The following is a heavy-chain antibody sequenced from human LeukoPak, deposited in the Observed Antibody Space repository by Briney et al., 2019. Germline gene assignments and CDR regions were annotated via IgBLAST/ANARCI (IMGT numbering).Heavy chain of an antibody. D-gene: IGHD3-22*01. Sequence: ASVKVSCKASGYTFTSYAMHWVRQASGKGLEWVGRIRSKANSYATAYSASVKGRFTISRDDSKNTAYLQMNSLKTEDTAVYYCTRPRGDSSGYYYFDYWGQGTLVTVSS. CDR3: TRPRGDSSGYYYFDY. J-gene: IGHJ4*02. V-gene: IGHV3-73*01. CDR2: IRSKANSYAT. CDR1: GYTFTSYA.